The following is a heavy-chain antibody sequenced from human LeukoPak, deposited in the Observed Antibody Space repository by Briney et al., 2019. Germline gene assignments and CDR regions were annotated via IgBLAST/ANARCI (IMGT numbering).Heavy chain of an antibody. CDR2: INHSGST. CDR1: GGSFSGYY. D-gene: IGHD2-2*01. Sequence: PETLSLICAVFGGSFSGYYWSWIGQPPGKGLEWIGEINHSGSTNYKPPLKSRVTISVDTSKNQFSLKLSSVTASGTAVYDCAGRLDRSSKIDYWGQGTLITVSS. V-gene: IGHV4-34*01. CDR3: AGRLDRSSKIDY. J-gene: IGHJ4*02.